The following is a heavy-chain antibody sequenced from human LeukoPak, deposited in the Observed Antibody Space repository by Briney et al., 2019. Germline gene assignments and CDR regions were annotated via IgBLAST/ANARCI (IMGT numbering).Heavy chain of an antibody. CDR3: ARGPCSSTSCYLQERYYYYFYYMDV. CDR1: GYTFTGYY. Sequence: ASVKVSCKASGYTFTGYYMHWVRQAPGQGLEWMGWINPNSGGTNYAQKFQGRVTMTRDTSISTAYMELSRLRSDDTAVYYCARGPCSSTSCYLQERYYYYFYYMDVWGKGTTLTVSS. D-gene: IGHD2-2*01. V-gene: IGHV1-2*02. J-gene: IGHJ6*03. CDR2: INPNSGGT.